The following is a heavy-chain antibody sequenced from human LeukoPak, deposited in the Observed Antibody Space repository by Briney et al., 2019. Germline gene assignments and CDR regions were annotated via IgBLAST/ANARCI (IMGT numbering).Heavy chain of an antibody. CDR2: ISAYNGNT. V-gene: IGHV1-18*01. D-gene: IGHD6-13*01. Sequence: ASVKVSCKASGYTFTSYGISWVRQAPGQGLEWMGWISAYNGNTNYTQKLQGRVTMTTDTSTSTAYMELRSLRSDDTAVYYCARGSWQQLAHYYGMDVWGQGTTVTVSS. CDR3: ARGSWQQLAHYYGMDV. J-gene: IGHJ6*02. CDR1: GYTFTSYG.